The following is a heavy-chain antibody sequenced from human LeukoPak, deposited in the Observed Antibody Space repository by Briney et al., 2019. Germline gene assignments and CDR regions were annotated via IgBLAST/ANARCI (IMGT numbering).Heavy chain of an antibody. CDR3: AKHMGDSEYYGMDV. J-gene: IGHJ6*02. CDR2: ITSGGNT. D-gene: IGHD3-16*01. V-gene: IGHV3-23*01. CDR1: GFTFSSYA. Sequence: TGGSLRISCAASGFTFSSYAMSWVRQAPGKGLEWVSAITSGGNTYYADSVKGRFTISRDNSKNTLYLQMNSLRAEDTAVYNCAKHMGDSEYYGMDVWGQGTTVTVSS.